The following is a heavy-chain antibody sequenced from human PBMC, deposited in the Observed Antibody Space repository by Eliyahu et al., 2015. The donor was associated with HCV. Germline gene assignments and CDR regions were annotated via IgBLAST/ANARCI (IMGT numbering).Heavy chain of an antibody. CDR3: ARGEASHGGHFDS. J-gene: IGHJ4*02. CDR1: SGSFGTYY. CDR2: IYHSGSA. D-gene: IGHD4-23*01. V-gene: IGHV4-59*01. Sequence: CTVSSGSFGTYYWNWIRQPPGKGLEWIGHIYHSGSANYNPSLKSRVTISLDTSNNQVSLILSSVTAADTAVYYCARGEASHGGHFDSWGQGALVTVSS.